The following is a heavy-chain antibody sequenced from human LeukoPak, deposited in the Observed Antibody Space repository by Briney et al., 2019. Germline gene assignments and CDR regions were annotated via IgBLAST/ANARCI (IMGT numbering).Heavy chain of an antibody. D-gene: IGHD6-13*01. Sequence: GGSLRLSCAASGFTFSSYAMSWVRQAPGKGLEWVSSISGSGGSTYYADSVKSRFIISRDNSKNTLYLQMNSLRAEDTAVYYCARGEAAAGTDYWGQGTLVTVSS. CDR3: ARGEAAAGTDY. CDR1: GFTFSSYA. V-gene: IGHV3-23*01. CDR2: ISGSGGST. J-gene: IGHJ4*02.